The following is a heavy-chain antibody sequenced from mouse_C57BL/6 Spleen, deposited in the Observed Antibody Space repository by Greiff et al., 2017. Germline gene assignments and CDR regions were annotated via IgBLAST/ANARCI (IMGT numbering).Heavy chain of an antibody. V-gene: IGHV1-61*01. CDR2: IYPSDSET. D-gene: IGHD1-1*01. CDR3: ARAYVSSHWYFDV. Sequence: QVQLQQPGAELVRPGSSVKLSCKASGYTFTSYWMDWVKQRPGQGLEWVGNIYPSDSETHYNQKFKDKATLTVDKSSSTAYMQLSSLASEDSAVYYCARAYVSSHWYFDVWGTGTTVTVSS. J-gene: IGHJ1*03. CDR1: GYTFTSYW.